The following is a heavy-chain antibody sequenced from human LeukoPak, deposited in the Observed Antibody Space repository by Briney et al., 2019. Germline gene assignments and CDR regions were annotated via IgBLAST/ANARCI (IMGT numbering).Heavy chain of an antibody. CDR3: ARSSGTGTFSY. Sequence: SETLSLTCTVSGDSISRSTYYWAWIRQPPGKGLEWIGSVYYGRSPYFNPSLESRATISVDTSKNHFSLKMSSVTAADTAVYHCARSSGTGTFSYWGQGTLVTVSS. V-gene: IGHV4-39*02. J-gene: IGHJ4*02. CDR1: GDSISRSTYY. CDR2: VYYGRSP. D-gene: IGHD6-25*01.